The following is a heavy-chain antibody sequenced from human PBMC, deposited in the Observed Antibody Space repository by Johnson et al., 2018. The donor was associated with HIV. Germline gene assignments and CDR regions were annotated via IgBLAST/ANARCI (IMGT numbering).Heavy chain of an antibody. Sequence: VQLVESGGGVVQPGRSLRLSCAASKFTFSTYVMHWVRQAPCKGLEWVAVISCDGSKKYYVESVQGRFTISRDNSKNTLYLQMNSLRAEDTAVYYCAKVLSPRPWGDDAFDIWGQGTMVTVSS. J-gene: IGHJ3*02. CDR2: ISCDGSKK. D-gene: IGHD7-27*01. V-gene: IGHV3-30*18. CDR3: AKVLSPRPWGDDAFDI. CDR1: KFTFSTYV.